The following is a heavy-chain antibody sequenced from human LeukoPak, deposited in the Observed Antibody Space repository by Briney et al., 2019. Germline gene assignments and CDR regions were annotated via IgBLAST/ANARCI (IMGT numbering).Heavy chain of an antibody. D-gene: IGHD2-15*01. J-gene: IGHJ3*01. CDR1: GFTVSSNY. CDR3: AKDHLGGSSA. CDR2: IYSCGST. Sequence: GGSLRLSCAASGFTVSSNYMSWVRQAPGKGLEWVSAIYSCGSTYYADSVKGRFTISRDNSKNTLYLQMNSLRAEDTAVYYCAKDHLGGSSAWGQGTMVTVSS. V-gene: IGHV3-66*03.